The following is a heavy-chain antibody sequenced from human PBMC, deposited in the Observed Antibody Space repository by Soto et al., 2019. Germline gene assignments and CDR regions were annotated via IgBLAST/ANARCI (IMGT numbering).Heavy chain of an antibody. D-gene: IGHD3-10*02. J-gene: IGHJ3*02. CDR2: IYYSGST. V-gene: IGHV4-59*01. CDR1: GGSISSYY. Sequence: SETLSLTCTVSGGSISSYYWSWIRQPPGKGLEWIGYIYYSGSTNYNPSLKSRVTISVDTSKNQFSLKLSSVTAADTAVYYCARLFGRYKDAFDIWGQGTMVTVSS. CDR3: ARLFGRYKDAFDI.